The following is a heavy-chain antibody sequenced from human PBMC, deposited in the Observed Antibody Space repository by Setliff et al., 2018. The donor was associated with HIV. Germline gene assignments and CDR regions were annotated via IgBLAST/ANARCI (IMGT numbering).Heavy chain of an antibody. CDR2: IYDIGNT. CDR1: GGSISGYY. J-gene: IGHJ4*02. CDR3: ARGRSRYYYDGSGYYVDY. D-gene: IGHD3-22*01. Sequence: SETLSLTCTVPGGSISGYYWSWIRQPPGKGLEWIGYIYDIGNTNYNPSLKGRVTLSVDTSKNQLSLKLSSVTAADTAVYYCARGRSRYYYDGSGYYVDYWGQGTLVTVSS. V-gene: IGHV4-59*01.